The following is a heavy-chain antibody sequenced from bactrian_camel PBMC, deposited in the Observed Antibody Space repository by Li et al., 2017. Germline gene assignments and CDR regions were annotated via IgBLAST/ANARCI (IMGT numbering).Heavy chain of an antibody. Sequence: QLVESGGGLVRPGGSLRLSCAASGFTWSSSYISWVRQAPGKGLECLSYINTGGDSTYYADSVKGRFTISRDNAKNALYLQMNSLKSEDTALYYCTTRNNFIPQYWGQGTQVTVS. J-gene: IGHJ4*01. CDR2: INTGGDST. CDR1: GFTWSSSY. D-gene: IGHD3*01. V-gene: IGHV3S28*01. CDR3: TTRNNFIPQY.